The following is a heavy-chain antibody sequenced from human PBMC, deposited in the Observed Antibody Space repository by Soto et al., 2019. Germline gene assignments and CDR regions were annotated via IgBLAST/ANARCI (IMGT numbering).Heavy chain of an antibody. V-gene: IGHV3-23*01. CDR3: ARGIHYYYYMDV. Sequence: EVQLLESGGGLVQPGGSLRLSCAASGFTFSSYAMSWVRQAPGKGLEWVSAISGSGCSTYYADSVKGRFTISRDNSKNTLYLQMNSLRAEDTAVYYCARGIHYYYYMDVWGKGTTVTVSS. CDR1: GFTFSSYA. J-gene: IGHJ6*03. CDR2: ISGSGCST.